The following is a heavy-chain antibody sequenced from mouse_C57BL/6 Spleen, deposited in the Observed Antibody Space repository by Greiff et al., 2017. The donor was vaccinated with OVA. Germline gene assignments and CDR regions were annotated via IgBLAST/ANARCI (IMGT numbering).Heavy chain of an antibody. CDR2: ILPGSGST. CDR1: GYTFTGYW. CDR3: ARRDYYGSSYGYFDV. Sequence: QVQLQQSGAELMKPGASVKLSCKATGYTFTGYWIEWVKQRPGHGLEWIGEILPGSGSTNYNEKFKGKATFTADKSSNTAYMHLSSLTTEDSAIYYCARRDYYGSSYGYFDVWGTGTTVTVSS. V-gene: IGHV1-9*01. D-gene: IGHD1-1*01. J-gene: IGHJ1*03.